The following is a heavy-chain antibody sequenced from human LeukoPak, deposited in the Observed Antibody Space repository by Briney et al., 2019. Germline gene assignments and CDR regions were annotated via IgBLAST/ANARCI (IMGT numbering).Heavy chain of an antibody. CDR3: AREGYDFWGVYMDV. D-gene: IGHD3-3*01. V-gene: IGHV3-66*01. CDR2: IYSGGLT. CDR1: GFTFSSYG. Sequence: PGGSLRLSCAASGFTFSSYGMSWVRQAPGKGLEWVSVIYSGGLTYYADSVKGRFTISRDNSKNTLYLQMNSLRVEDTAVYYCAREGYDFWGVYMDVWGKGTTVTVSS. J-gene: IGHJ6*03.